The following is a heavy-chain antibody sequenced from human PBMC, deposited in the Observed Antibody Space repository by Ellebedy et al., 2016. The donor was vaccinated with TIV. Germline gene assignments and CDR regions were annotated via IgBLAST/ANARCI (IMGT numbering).Heavy chain of an antibody. CDR2: ISAGTI. D-gene: IGHD1-14*01. Sequence: PGGSLRLSCAASEITFRSLTMNWVRQAPGKGLEWFSYISAGTINYADSVKGRFTISRDDAKNSLYLQMDSLRDEDTAVYYCAGDRNWAFNIWGQGTMVTVSS. J-gene: IGHJ3*02. CDR1: EITFRSLT. CDR3: AGDRNWAFNI. V-gene: IGHV3-48*02.